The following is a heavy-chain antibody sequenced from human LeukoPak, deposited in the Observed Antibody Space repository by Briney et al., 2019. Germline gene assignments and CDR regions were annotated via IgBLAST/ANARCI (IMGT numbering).Heavy chain of an antibody. CDR2: ISGNDGRI. J-gene: IGHJ4*02. CDR3: ARDYRSLRADYGDSGGGFDY. Sequence: GGSLRLSCAGSGLTFSSYAMSWVRQAPGKGLEWVSGISGNDGRIYYADSVKGRFTISRDNSKNTLYLQMNSLRAEDTAVYYCARDYRSLRADYGDSGGGFDYWGQGTLVTVSS. D-gene: IGHD4-17*01. V-gene: IGHV3-23*01. CDR1: GLTFSSYA.